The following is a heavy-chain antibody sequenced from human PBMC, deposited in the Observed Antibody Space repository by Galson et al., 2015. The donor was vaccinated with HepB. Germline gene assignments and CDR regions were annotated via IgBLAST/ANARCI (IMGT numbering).Heavy chain of an antibody. D-gene: IGHD4-17*01. CDR3: TTQDYGDYYFDY. CDR1: GFTFSYTW. V-gene: IGHV3-15*01. J-gene: IGHJ4*02. Sequence: LRLSCAAPGFTFSYTWMSWVRQAPGKGLEWVGRIKSKTDGGTTDYAAPVKGRFTISRHDSETTLYLQMSGLNTEDTAVYYCTTQDYGDYYFDYWGQGTLVTVSS. CDR2: IKSKTDGGTT.